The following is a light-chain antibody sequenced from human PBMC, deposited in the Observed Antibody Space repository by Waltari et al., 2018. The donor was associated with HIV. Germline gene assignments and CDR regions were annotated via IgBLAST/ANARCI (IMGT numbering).Light chain of an antibody. Sequence: SYGLTQPPSVSVSPGQTASISCSGHELGHKYVSRYQQKPGQSPVLLISKDTERHSGISERFSGSNSGNTATLNIRGAQATDEAEYFCQALATWDSTSGGVFGTGTRVTVL. CDR2: KDT. CDR3: QALATWDSTSGGV. CDR1: ELGHKY. J-gene: IGLJ1*01. V-gene: IGLV3-1*01.